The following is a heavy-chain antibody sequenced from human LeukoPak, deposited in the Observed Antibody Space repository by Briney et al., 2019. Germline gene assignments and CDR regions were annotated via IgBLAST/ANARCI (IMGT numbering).Heavy chain of an antibody. CDR1: GYTFTSYY. J-gene: IGHJ4*02. V-gene: IGHV1-46*01. D-gene: IGHD2-2*01. CDR3: ARGGGIVVVPAVLFDY. Sequence: ASVKVSCKASGYTFTSYYMHWVRQAPGQGLEWMGIINPSGGSTSYAQKFQGRVTMTRDTSTSTVYMELSSLRSEDTAVYYCARGGGIVVVPAVLFDYWGQGTLVTVSS. CDR2: INPSGGST.